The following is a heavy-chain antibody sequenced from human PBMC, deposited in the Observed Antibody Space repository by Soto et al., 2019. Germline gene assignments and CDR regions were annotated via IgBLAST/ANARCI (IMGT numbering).Heavy chain of an antibody. CDR1: GFGFSDYY. J-gene: IGHJ3*01. CDR3: ARDFRRCAGDFCYSVLGAFDL. CDR2: ISFSSSTI. V-gene: IGHV3-11*01. D-gene: IGHD2-21*01. Sequence: QVQLVESGGGLVKPGGSLRLSCSASGFGFSDYYMSWIRQAPGKGLEWVSFISFSSSTIYYAESVKGRITVSRDNAKNSLSLQMNDLRAEDTAVYYCARDFRRCAGDFCYSVLGAFDLWGQGTIVTVSS.